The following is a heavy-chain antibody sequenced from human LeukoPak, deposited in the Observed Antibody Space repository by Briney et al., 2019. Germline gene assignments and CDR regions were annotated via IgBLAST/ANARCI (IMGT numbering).Heavy chain of an antibody. CDR1: GGTFSSYA. J-gene: IGHJ3*02. D-gene: IGHD3-3*01. Sequence: GASVKVSCKASGGTFSSYAISWVRQAPGQGLEWMGGIIPIFGTANYAQKFQSRVTITADESTSTAYMELSSLRSEDTAVYYCARDDRDFWSGYPGSPAFDIWGQGTMVTVSS. CDR3: ARDDRDFWSGYPGSPAFDI. CDR2: IIPIFGTA. V-gene: IGHV1-69*13.